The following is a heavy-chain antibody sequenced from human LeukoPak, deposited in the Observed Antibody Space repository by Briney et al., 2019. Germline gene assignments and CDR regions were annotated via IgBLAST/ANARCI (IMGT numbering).Heavy chain of an antibody. V-gene: IGHV4-61*02. CDR1: GGSISSGSYY. J-gene: IGHJ4*02. CDR2: IYTSGST. CDR3: ARDAYYYDSSAYYLSV. Sequence: PSETLSLTCTVSGGSISSGSYYWSWIRQPAGKGLEWIGRIYTSGSTNYNPSLKSRVTISVDTSKNQFSLKLSSVTAADTAVYYCARDAYYYDSSAYYLSVWGQGTLVTVSS. D-gene: IGHD3-22*01.